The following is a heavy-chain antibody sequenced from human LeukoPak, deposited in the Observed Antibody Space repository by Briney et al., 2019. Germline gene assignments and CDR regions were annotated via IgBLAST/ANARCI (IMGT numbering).Heavy chain of an antibody. V-gene: IGHV3-48*01. J-gene: IGHJ4*02. Sequence: PGGSPRLSCAASGFTYISYSMNWVRQAPGKGLEWVSYISSGSSTIHYVDSVKGRLTISRDNAKNSLYLQMNSLRVEDTAIYFCARDWAFDYWGQGTLVTVSS. D-gene: IGHD7-27*01. CDR2: ISSGSSTI. CDR1: GFTYISYS. CDR3: ARDWAFDY.